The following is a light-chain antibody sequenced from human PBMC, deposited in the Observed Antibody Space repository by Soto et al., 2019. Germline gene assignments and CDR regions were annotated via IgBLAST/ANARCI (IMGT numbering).Light chain of an antibody. J-gene: IGKJ1*01. CDR1: QSISSSY. Sequence: EIVLTQSPGTLSLSPGERATLSCRASQSISSSYIAWYQQKPGQAPRLLLYRSSTRATGIPDRFSGSGSGTDFTLTISRLEPADAAVYYCQQYESLLWTFGQGTKLEIK. CDR3: QQYESLLWT. CDR2: RSS. V-gene: IGKV3-20*01.